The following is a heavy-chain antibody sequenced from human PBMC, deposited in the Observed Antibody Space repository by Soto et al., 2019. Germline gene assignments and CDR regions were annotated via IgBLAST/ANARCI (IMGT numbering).Heavy chain of an antibody. V-gene: IGHV5-51*01. Sequence: PGESPKISCQGTGYRFSSSWIGWVRQKPGKGLEWLGNVYPSGSDVRYNPAFEGQVTISADNSINTAYLQLLNLKASDTDIYCCTKGATRAFDSRGQGTRVTVYS. J-gene: IGHJ4*02. CDR2: VYPSGSDV. CDR3: TKGATRAFDS. CDR1: GYRFSSSW. D-gene: IGHD3-16*01.